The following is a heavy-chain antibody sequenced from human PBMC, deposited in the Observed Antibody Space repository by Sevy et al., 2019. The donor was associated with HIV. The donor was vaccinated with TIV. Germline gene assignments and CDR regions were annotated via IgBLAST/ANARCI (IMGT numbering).Heavy chain of an antibody. CDR3: TRGVVPNTPPSGY. CDR1: GFTFSGSA. Sequence: GGSLRLSCAASGFTFSGSAMHWVRQASGKGLEWIGRIRSKANSYATAYAASVKGRFTISRDDSKNTAYLQMNSLKTEDTSVYYCTRGVVPNTPPSGYWGQGTLVIVSS. CDR2: IRSKANSYAT. D-gene: IGHD3-3*01. J-gene: IGHJ4*02. V-gene: IGHV3-73*01.